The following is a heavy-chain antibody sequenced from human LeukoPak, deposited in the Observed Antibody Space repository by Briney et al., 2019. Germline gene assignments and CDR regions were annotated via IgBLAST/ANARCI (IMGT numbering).Heavy chain of an antibody. CDR1: GYALTELS. CDR2: FDPEDGET. J-gene: IGHJ4*02. Sequence: ASVKVSCKVSGYALTELSMHWVRQAPGKGLEWMGGFDPEDGETIYAQKFQGRVTMTEDTSTDTAYMELSSLRSEDTAVYYCATLPGIAAAGYFDYWGQGTLVTVSS. V-gene: IGHV1-24*01. D-gene: IGHD6-13*01. CDR3: ATLPGIAAAGYFDY.